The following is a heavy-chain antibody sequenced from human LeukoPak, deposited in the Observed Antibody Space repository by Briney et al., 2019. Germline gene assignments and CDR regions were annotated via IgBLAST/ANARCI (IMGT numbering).Heavy chain of an antibody. CDR1: GFTFSSYV. CDR2: ISYDGSNK. V-gene: IGHV3-30*04. J-gene: IGHJ4*02. CDR3: AKGGASVTRYVDY. Sequence: QPGRSLRLSCAASGFTFSSYVMHWVRQAPGKVLEWVAVISYDGSNKYYADSVKGRFTISRDNSKNTLYLQMNSLRPEDAAVYYCAKGGASVTRYVDYWGQGTLVTVSS. D-gene: IGHD4-17*01.